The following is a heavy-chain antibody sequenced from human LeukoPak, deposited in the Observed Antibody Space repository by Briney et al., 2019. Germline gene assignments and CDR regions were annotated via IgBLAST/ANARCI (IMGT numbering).Heavy chain of an antibody. CDR3: ARVRDRSSYFYDLDY. CDR1: VGSFSGYY. CDR2: INHSGST. Sequence: PSETLSLTCAVYVGSFSGYYWSWIRQPPGKGLEWIGEINHSGSTNYNSSLKSRVTISVDTSKNQFSLKLSSVTAADTAVYYCARVRDRSSYFYDLDYWGQGTLVTVSS. D-gene: IGHD3-22*01. V-gene: IGHV4-34*01. J-gene: IGHJ4*02.